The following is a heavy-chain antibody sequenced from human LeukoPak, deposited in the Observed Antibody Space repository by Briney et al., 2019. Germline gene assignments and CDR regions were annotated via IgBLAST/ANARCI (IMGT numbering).Heavy chain of an antibody. Sequence: SETLSLTCTVSGGSISSYYWSWIRQPPGKGLEWIGYIYYSGSTNYNPSLKSRVTISVDTSKNQFSLKLSSVTAADTAVYYCAGHVTYYDSSGYYPLYYFDYWGQGTLVTVSS. CDR3: AGHVTYYDSSGYYPLYYFDY. CDR2: IYYSGST. J-gene: IGHJ4*02. V-gene: IGHV4-59*08. CDR1: GGSISSYY. D-gene: IGHD3-22*01.